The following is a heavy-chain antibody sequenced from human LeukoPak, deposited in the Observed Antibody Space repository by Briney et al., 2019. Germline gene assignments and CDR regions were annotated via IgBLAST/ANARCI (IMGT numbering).Heavy chain of an antibody. CDR1: GFTFSSYG. CDR3: ARERRPYGHTGEPGYY. D-gene: IGHD4-17*01. CDR2: IWYDGSNK. V-gene: IGHV3-33*08. J-gene: IGHJ4*02. Sequence: PGGSLRLSCAASGFTFSSYGMHWVRQAPGKGLEWVAVIWYDGSNKYYADSVKGRFTISRDNSKNTLYLQMNSLRAEDTAVYYGARERRPYGHTGEPGYYWGEGAPVTVSS.